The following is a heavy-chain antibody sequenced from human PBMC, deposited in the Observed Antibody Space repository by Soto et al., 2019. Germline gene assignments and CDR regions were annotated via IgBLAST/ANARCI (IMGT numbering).Heavy chain of an antibody. V-gene: IGHV4-59*01. CDR1: GGSISSYY. CDR3: ARSRGYYDSSGYYPYGMDV. J-gene: IGHJ6*02. D-gene: IGHD3-22*01. CDR2: IYYSGST. Sequence: SETLSLTCTVSGGSISSYYWSWIRQPPGKGLEWIGYIYYSGSTNYNPSLKSRVTISVDTSKNQFSLKLSSVTAADTAVYYCARSRGYYDSSGYYPYGMDVWGQGTTVTVSS.